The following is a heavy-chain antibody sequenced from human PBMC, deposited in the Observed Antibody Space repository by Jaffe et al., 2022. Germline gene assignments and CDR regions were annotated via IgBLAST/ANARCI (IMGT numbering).Heavy chain of an antibody. CDR2: IYYSGST. D-gene: IGHD4-17*01. CDR1: GGSISSSSYY. CDR3: ARPTTYGDYEQAFDI. J-gene: IGHJ3*02. V-gene: IGHV4-39*01. Sequence: QLQLQESGPGLVKPSETLSLTCTVSGGSISSSSYYWGWIRQPPGKGLEWIGSIYYSGSTYYNPSLKSRVTISVDTSKNQFSLKLSSVTAADTAVYYCARPTTYGDYEQAFDIWGQGTMVTVSS.